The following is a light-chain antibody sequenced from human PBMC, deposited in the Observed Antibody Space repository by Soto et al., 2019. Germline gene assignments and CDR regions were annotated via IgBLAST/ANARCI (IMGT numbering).Light chain of an antibody. CDR2: GAS. CDR1: QGLTTK. V-gene: IGKV3-15*01. J-gene: IGKJ1*01. CDR3: QQYNTWPRT. Sequence: EIVMTQSPATLSVSPGEGATLSCRASQGLTTKLAWYQQKPGQAPRLLIYGASTRATGIPARFSGSGSGPEFTLTISSLQSEDFAVYYCQQYNTWPRTLGQGTKVDIK.